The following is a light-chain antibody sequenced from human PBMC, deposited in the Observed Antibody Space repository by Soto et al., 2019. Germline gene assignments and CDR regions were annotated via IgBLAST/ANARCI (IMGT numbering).Light chain of an antibody. V-gene: IGKV3-11*01. Sequence: EIVLTQSPATLSLSPGEGASLSCRASQNISTYLAWYQQRPGQVPRLLIYGVSKRAPAIPPRFSGSGSGTDFTRGVSGLETEDFATYYCQQRTNSPAWTFGQQKRVELK. CDR1: QNISTY. CDR2: GVS. J-gene: IGKJ1*01. CDR3: QQRTNSPAWT.